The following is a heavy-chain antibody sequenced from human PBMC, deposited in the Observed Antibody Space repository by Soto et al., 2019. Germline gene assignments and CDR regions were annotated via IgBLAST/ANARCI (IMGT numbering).Heavy chain of an antibody. V-gene: IGHV4-4*02. Sequence: VRQPPGKGMEWSGEIYHSGSTNYNPSLKSRVTISVDKSKNQFSLRLISVNAADTAVYYCATVYGFGMDVWGQGTTVTVSS. CDR2: IYHSGST. CDR3: ATVYGFGMDV. D-gene: IGHD2-8*01. J-gene: IGHJ6*02.